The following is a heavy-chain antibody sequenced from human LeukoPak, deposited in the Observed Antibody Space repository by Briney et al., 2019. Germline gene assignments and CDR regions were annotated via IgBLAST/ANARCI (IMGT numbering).Heavy chain of an antibody. J-gene: IGHJ4*02. CDR1: GYSLTGYF. Sequence: AAVKVSRMPSGYSLTGYFIHWVRPAPPQGREWVGWINLISGGTNSAQKLQGTVTLTRGTSIRTAYIEPSSLGSHDTGLFYCARGVSWNIDYWGQGTLVTVSS. V-gene: IGHV1-2*02. D-gene: IGHD6-6*01. CDR3: ARGVSWNIDY. CDR2: INLISGGT.